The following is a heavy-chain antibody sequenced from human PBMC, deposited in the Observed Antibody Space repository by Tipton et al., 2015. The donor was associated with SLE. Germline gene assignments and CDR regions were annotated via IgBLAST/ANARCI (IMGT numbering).Heavy chain of an antibody. J-gene: IGHJ3*02. CDR2: IYYSGST. CDR1: GGSISSGGYY. V-gene: IGHV4-61*08. CDR3: ATGGYPDAFDM. D-gene: IGHD2-15*01. Sequence: TLSLTCTVSGGSISSGGYYWSWIRQHPGKGLEWIGYIYYSGSTKYNPSLKSRITISEDTSKNQFSLKLSSVTAADTAVYYCATGGYPDAFDMWGQGTMVTVSS.